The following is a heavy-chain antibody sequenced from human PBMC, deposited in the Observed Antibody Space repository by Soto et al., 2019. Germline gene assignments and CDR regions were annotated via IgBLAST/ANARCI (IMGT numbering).Heavy chain of an antibody. CDR3: AKDLGSGWSYFDS. Sequence: QAGGSLRLSCAASGFTFSSYGMHWVRQAPGKGLEWVAIISYDGSNKYYADSVKGRFTISRDNSKNTLYLQMNSLRAEDTAVYYCAKDLGSGWSYFDSWGQGTLVTVSS. D-gene: IGHD6-19*01. CDR2: ISYDGSNK. V-gene: IGHV3-30*18. J-gene: IGHJ4*02. CDR1: GFTFSSYG.